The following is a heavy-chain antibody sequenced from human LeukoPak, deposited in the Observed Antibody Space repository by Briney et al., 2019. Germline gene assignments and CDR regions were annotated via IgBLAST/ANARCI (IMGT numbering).Heavy chain of an antibody. CDR2: ITSSSSYI. V-gene: IGHV3-21*01. CDR3: ARVGGYSYGYTTTDFDY. J-gene: IGHJ4*02. D-gene: IGHD5-18*01. CDR1: GFTFSSYS. Sequence: GGSLRLSCAASGFTFSSYSMNWVRQAPGKGLEWVSSITSSSSYIYYADSVKGRFTISRDNAKNSLYLQMNSLRAEDTAVHYCARVGGYSYGYTTTDFDYWGQGTLVTVSS.